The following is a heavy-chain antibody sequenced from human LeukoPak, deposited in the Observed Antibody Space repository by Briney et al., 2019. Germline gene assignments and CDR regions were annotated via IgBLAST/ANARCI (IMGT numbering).Heavy chain of an antibody. V-gene: IGHV3-11*01. J-gene: IGHJ4*02. CDR2: INNGGSII. Sequence: PGGSLRLSCAASGFIFSDYYMSWIRQAPGKGLEWVSNINNGGSIIHYTDSLKGRFTISRDNAMNSLYLQMTSLRAGDTAVYYCASELLGVAAADYWGQGTLVADSS. D-gene: IGHD3-10*01. CDR3: ASELLGVAAADY. CDR1: GFIFSDYY.